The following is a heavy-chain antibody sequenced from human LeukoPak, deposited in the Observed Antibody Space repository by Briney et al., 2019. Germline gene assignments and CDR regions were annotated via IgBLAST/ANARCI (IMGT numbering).Heavy chain of an antibody. J-gene: IGHJ3*02. CDR1: GYSISSGYY. D-gene: IGHD2-15*01. Sequence: SETLSLTCTVSGYSISSGYYWGWIRHPPGKGLEWIGSIYHSGSTYYNPSLKSRVTISVDTSKNQFSLKLSSVTAADTAVYYCARDYSSSGYCSGGSCYSPGAFDIWGQGTMVTVSS. CDR3: ARDYSSSGYCSGGSCYSPGAFDI. CDR2: IYHSGST. V-gene: IGHV4-38-2*02.